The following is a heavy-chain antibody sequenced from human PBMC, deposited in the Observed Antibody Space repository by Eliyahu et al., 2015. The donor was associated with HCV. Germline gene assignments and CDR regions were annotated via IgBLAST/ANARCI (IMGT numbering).Heavy chain of an antibody. CDR1: GFTFSSYS. CDR3: ARDHSSGWYREQFDY. CDR2: ISSSSSYI. J-gene: IGHJ4*02. Sequence: EVQLVESGGGLVKPGGSLRLSCAASGFTFSSYSMNWVRQAPGKGLEWVSSISSSSSYIYYADSVKGRFTISRDNAKNSLYLQMNSLRAEDTAVYYCARDHSSGWYREQFDYWGQGTLVTVSS. D-gene: IGHD6-19*01. V-gene: IGHV3-21*01.